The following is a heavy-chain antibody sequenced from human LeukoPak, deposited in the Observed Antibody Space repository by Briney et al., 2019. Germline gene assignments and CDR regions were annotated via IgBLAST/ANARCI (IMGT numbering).Heavy chain of an antibody. J-gene: IGHJ4*02. CDR2: INPNSGGT. CDR3: ARDVVGARSIDY. CDR1: GYTFTGYY. Sequence: ASVKVSCKASGYTFTGYYMHLVRQAPGQGLEWMGWINPNSGGTKYAQMFQGRVTMTSDTSISTAYMELSRLRSDDTAVYYCARDVVGARSIDYWGQGTLVTVSS. D-gene: IGHD1-26*01. V-gene: IGHV1-2*02.